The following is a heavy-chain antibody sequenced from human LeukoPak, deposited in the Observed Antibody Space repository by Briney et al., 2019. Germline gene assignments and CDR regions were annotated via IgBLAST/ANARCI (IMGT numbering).Heavy chain of an antibody. J-gene: IGHJ4*02. CDR2: ISSSSSYI. D-gene: IGHD2-2*01. CDR3: ARVALGYCSSTSCFYFDY. V-gene: IGHV3-21*01. Sequence: GGSLRLSFAASGFPFSSNSMNWVRPAPGKGLEWVSSISSSSSYIYYADSVKGRFTISRDNAKNSLYLQMNSLRAEDTAVYYCARVALGYCSSTSCFYFDYWGQGTLVTVSS. CDR1: GFPFSSNS.